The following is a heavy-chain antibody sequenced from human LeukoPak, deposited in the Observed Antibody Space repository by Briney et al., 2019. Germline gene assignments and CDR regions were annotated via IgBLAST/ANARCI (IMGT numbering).Heavy chain of an antibody. Sequence: VASVKVSCKASGYSFTGYYMHWVRQAPGQGLEWMAWINPNSGGTNYALKFQGRVTMTRDTSISTAYMELSRLRSDDTAVYYCARNGIAVAGYDYWGQGTLVTVSS. CDR3: ARNGIAVAGYDY. J-gene: IGHJ4*02. CDR1: GYSFTGYY. CDR2: INPNSGGT. V-gene: IGHV1-2*02. D-gene: IGHD6-19*01.